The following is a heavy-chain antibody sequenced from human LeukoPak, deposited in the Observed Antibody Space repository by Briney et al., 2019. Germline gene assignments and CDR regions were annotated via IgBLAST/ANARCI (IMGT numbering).Heavy chain of an antibody. CDR3: ARGIYDFWSGYLDY. Sequence: GASVKVSCKASGYTFTGYYMHWVRQATGQGLEWMGWINPNSGGTNYAQKFQGRVTMTRDTSISTAYMELSRLRSDDTAVYYCARGIYDFWSGYLDYWGQGTLVTVSS. V-gene: IGHV1-2*02. CDR1: GYTFTGYY. D-gene: IGHD3-3*01. CDR2: INPNSGGT. J-gene: IGHJ4*02.